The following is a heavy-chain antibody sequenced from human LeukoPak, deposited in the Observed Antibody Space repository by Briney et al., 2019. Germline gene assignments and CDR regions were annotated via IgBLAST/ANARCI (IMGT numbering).Heavy chain of an antibody. CDR3: ARGCYYDSSCGYFDY. J-gene: IGHJ4*02. CDR2: ISSSSSTI. V-gene: IGHV3-48*01. D-gene: IGHD3-22*01. CDR1: GFTFSNAW. Sequence: AGGSLRLSCVASGFTFSNAWMNWVRQAPGKGLEWVSYISSSSSTIYYADSVKGRFTISRDNAKNSLYLQMNSLRAEDTAVYYCARGCYYDSSCGYFDYWGQGTLVTVSS.